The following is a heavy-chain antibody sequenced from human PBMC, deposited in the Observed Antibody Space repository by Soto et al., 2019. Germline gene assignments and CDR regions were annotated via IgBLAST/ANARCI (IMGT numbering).Heavy chain of an antibody. Sequence: QVQLVQSGAEVKKPGSSVKVSCKASGGTFSSYAISWVRQAPGQGLEWMGGIIPIFGTANYAQKFQGRVTITADESTSTAYMELSSLRSEDTAVYYCARVNYYDSSGTTGDYYYYGMDVWGQGTTVTVSS. V-gene: IGHV1-69*01. D-gene: IGHD3-22*01. CDR2: IIPIFGTA. J-gene: IGHJ6*02. CDR3: ARVNYYDSSGTTGDYYYYGMDV. CDR1: GGTFSSYA.